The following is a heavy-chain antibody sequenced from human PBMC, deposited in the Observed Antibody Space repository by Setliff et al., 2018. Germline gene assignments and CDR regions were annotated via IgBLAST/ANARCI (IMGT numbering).Heavy chain of an antibody. J-gene: IGHJ6*03. Sequence: SETLSLTCTVSGGSISSSNWWTWVRQPPGKGLEWIGEINHSGSINYNPSLKSRVTMSVDKSKNQFSLKLTSVTAADTAVYYCARGLEGEDYFYYMDVWGKGNTVTVSS. CDR2: INHSGSI. D-gene: IGHD2-21*01. V-gene: IGHV4-4*02. CDR3: ARGLEGEDYFYYMDV. CDR1: GGSISSSNW.